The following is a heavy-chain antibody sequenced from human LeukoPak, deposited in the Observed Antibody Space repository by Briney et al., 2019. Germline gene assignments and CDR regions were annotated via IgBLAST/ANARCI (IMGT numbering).Heavy chain of an antibody. CDR3: ARGGTVVPAAIVIGMDV. CDR1: GGSISSGDYY. V-gene: IGHV4-30-4*01. D-gene: IGHD2-2*01. Sequence: SQTLSLTCTVSGGSISSGDYYWSWIRQPPGKGLEWIGYIYYSGSTYYNPSLKSRVTISVDTSKNQFSLKLSSVTAADTAVYYCARGGTVVPAAIVIGMDVWGQGTTVTVSS. J-gene: IGHJ6*02. CDR2: IYYSGST.